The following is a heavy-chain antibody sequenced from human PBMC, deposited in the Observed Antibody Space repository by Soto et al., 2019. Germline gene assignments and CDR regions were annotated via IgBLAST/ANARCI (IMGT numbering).Heavy chain of an antibody. CDR1: GGSISSYY. CDR2: IYYSGST. V-gene: IGHV4-59*01. J-gene: IGHJ4*02. D-gene: IGHD3-3*01. CDR3: ARWLSGLDY. Sequence: TETLSLTCTVSGGSISSYYWSWIRQPPGKGLEWIGYIYYSGSTNYNPSLKSRVTISVDTSKNQFSLKLSSVTAADTAVYYCARWLSGLDYWGQGTLVTVSS.